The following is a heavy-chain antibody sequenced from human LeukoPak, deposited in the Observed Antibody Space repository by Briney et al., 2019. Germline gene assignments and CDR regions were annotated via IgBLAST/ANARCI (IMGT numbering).Heavy chain of an antibody. CDR1: GFTFSSYA. V-gene: IGHV3-21*01. CDR2: ISSSSSYI. Sequence: TGGSLRLSCAASGFTFSSYAMSWVRQAPGKGLEWVSSISSSSSYIYYADSVKGRFTIPRDNAKNSLYLQMNSLRAEDTAVYYCAKSDHPSEALDYWGQGTLVTVSS. J-gene: IGHJ4*02. CDR3: AKSDHPSEALDY.